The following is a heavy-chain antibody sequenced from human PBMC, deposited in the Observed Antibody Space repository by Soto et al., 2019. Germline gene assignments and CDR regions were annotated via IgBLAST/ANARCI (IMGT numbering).Heavy chain of an antibody. V-gene: IGHV3-23*01. CDR2: ISGSGGST. CDR1: GFTFSSYA. Sequence: EVQLLESGGGLVQPGGSLRLSCTASGFTFSSYAMSWVRQASGKGLEWVSAISGSGGSTYYADSVKGRFTISRDNSKNTLYLQMNSLRVEDTAVYYCAKDQVQLWFRDFDYWGQGTLVTVSS. D-gene: IGHD5-18*01. J-gene: IGHJ4*02. CDR3: AKDQVQLWFRDFDY.